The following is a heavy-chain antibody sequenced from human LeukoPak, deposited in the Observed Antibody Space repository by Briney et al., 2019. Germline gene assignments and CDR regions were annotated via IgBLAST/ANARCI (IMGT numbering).Heavy chain of an antibody. CDR2: VNLQGST. CDR1: GGSITNTIY. J-gene: IGHJ4*02. Sequence: PSETLPLTCGVSGGSITNTIYWTWVRQPPGKGLEWIGEVNLQGSTNYNPSLMGRVAISVDTSENHISLQLTSVTAADTAVYYCAREGGPYRPLDYSGQGNLVTVSS. V-gene: IGHV4-4*02. CDR3: AREGGPYRPLDY.